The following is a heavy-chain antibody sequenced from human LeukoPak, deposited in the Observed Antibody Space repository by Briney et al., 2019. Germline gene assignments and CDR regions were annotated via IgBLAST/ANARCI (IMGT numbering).Heavy chain of an antibody. CDR2: IYYSGTT. CDR3: ARGRPYNVGLPPWFDP. J-gene: IGHJ5*02. V-gene: IGHV4-34*01. Sequence: SETLSLTCAVYGGSFSGYYWSWIRQPPGKGLEWIGSIYYSGTTYYNPSLKSRVTISVDTSRNQFSLNLSSMTAADTAVYYCARGRPYNVGLPPWFDPWGQGTLVTVSS. D-gene: IGHD1-14*01. CDR1: GGSFSGYY.